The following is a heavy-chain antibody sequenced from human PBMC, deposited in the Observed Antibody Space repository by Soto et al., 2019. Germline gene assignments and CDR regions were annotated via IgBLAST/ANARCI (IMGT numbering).Heavy chain of an antibody. J-gene: IGHJ5*02. CDR2: IYYSGST. V-gene: IGHV4-59*01. Sequence: SQTLSLTCTVSGGSISSYYWSWIRQPPGKGLEWIGYIYYSGSTNYNRSLKSRVTISVDTSKNQFSLKLSSVTAADTAVYYSARHSSGWYTWFDPWGQGTLVTFSS. CDR1: GGSISSYY. D-gene: IGHD6-19*01. CDR3: ARHSSGWYTWFDP.